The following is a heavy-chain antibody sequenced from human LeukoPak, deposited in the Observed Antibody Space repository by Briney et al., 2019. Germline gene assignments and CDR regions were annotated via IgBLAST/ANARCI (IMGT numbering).Heavy chain of an antibody. CDR1: GFTFSSYA. Sequence: PGGSLRLSCAASGFTFSSYAMGWVRQAPGKGLEWVSAISGSGGSTYYADSVKGRFTISRDNSKNTLYLQMNSLRAEDTAVYYCAKAPPMITFGGVIDYFDYWGQGTLVTVSS. CDR2: ISGSGGST. D-gene: IGHD3-16*01. CDR3: AKAPPMITFGGVIDYFDY. V-gene: IGHV3-23*01. J-gene: IGHJ4*02.